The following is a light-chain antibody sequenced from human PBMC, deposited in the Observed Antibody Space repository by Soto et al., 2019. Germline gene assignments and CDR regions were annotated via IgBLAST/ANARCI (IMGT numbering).Light chain of an antibody. Sequence: QSVLTQPPSVSGAPGQSVTISCAGRSIIGTQFEVHWYQLLPGTAPKLVIFGDNNRPSGVPDRFSGSRSGTSASLAISGLQAEDEADYFCQSYDSTLNSWVFGGGTKLTVL. J-gene: IGLJ3*02. CDR2: GDN. CDR1: RSIIGTQFE. CDR3: QSYDSTLNSWV. V-gene: IGLV1-40*01.